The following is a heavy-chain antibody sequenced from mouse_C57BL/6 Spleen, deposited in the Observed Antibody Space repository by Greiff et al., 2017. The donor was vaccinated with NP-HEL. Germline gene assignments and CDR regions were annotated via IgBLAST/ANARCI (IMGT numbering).Heavy chain of an antibody. CDR3: TRGRYYGSSYGYWYFDV. CDR2: ISSGGDYI. V-gene: IGHV5-9-1*02. D-gene: IGHD1-1*01. CDR1: GFTFSSYA. Sequence: EVQLVESGEGLVKPGGSLKLSCAASGFTFSSYAMSWVRQTPEKRLEWVAYISSGGDYIYYADTVKGRFTISRDNARNTLYLQMSSLKSEDTAMYYCTRGRYYGSSYGYWYFDVWGTGTTVTVSS. J-gene: IGHJ1*03.